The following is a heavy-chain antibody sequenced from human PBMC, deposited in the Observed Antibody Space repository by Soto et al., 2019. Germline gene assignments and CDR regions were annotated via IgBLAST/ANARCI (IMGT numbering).Heavy chain of an antibody. D-gene: IGHD3-22*01. CDR3: VKGEYYYDSSGYYPFDY. CDR1: GFTFSSYA. CDR2: ISTNGGST. Sequence: HPGGSLGLSCSASGFTFSSYAMHWVRQAPGKGLEYVSSISTNGGSTHYADSVKGRFTISRDNSKNTQYLQMSSLRADDTAVYYCVKGEYYYDSSGYYPFDYWGQGTLVTVSS. J-gene: IGHJ4*02. V-gene: IGHV3-64D*06.